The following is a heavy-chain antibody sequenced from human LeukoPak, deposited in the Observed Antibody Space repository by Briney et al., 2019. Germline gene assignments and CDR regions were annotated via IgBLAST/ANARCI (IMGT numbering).Heavy chain of an antibody. D-gene: IGHD3-10*01. CDR2: IYYSGST. Sequence: SETLSLTCTVSGGSISSSSYYWGWIRQPPGKGLEWIGSIYYSGSTYYNPSLKSRVTISVDTSKNQFSLKLSSVTAADTAVYYCARGLGPSPNYGSGSYSMPPEHRNDYWGQGTLVTVSS. V-gene: IGHV4-39*07. CDR1: GGSISSSSYY. CDR3: ARGLGPSPNYGSGSYSMPPEHRNDY. J-gene: IGHJ4*02.